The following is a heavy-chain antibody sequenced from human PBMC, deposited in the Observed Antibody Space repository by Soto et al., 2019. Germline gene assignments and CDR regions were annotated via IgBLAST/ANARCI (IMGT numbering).Heavy chain of an antibody. CDR2: ISETHRAS. D-gene: IGHD3-16*02. CDR1: GFSFSNYG. CDR3: AKLRPHPDIWGAYRHRIYFDT. V-gene: IGHV3-23*01. J-gene: IGHJ1*01. Sequence: EVHLLESGGGFLQPGGSLRLSCTASGFSFSNYGMSWVRQAPGKGLEWVSGISETHRASYYADSVKGRFTISRDNSKNTLYLQMISWRAEDTALYYCAKLRPHPDIWGAYRHRIYFDTWGQGTLVAVTS.